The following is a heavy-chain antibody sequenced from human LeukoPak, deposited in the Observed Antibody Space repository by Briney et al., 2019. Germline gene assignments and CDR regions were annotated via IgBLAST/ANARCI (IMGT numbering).Heavy chain of an antibody. J-gene: IGHJ4*02. V-gene: IGHV3-23*01. CDR2: ISGGGVST. Sequence: GGSLRLSCATSGFTFSSYGMSWGRQAPGKGLEWVSAISGGGVSTYYADSVKGRFTISRGNSKNTLYLQMNTLRAGDTAVYYCATTIAVAGEGNNWGQGTLVTVSS. CDR1: GFTFSSYG. CDR3: ATTIAVAGEGNN. D-gene: IGHD6-19*01.